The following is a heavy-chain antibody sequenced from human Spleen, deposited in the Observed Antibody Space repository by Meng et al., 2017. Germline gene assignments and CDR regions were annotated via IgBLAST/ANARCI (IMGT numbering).Heavy chain of an antibody. J-gene: IGHJ4*02. Sequence: SETLSLTCTVSGDSMTGDYWGWIRQSAGEGLEWIGRIYITGSTIYNPSLKSRVTMSIETSKNQFSLKLSSVTAADTAVYYCARDGAPGVITTGISISDINWGQGTLVTVSS. CDR1: GDSMTGDY. D-gene: IGHD3-22*01. CDR2: IYITGST. V-gene: IGHV4-4*07. CDR3: ARDGAPGVITTGISISDIN.